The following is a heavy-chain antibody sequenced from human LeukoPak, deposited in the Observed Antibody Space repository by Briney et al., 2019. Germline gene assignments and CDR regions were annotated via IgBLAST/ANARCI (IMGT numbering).Heavy chain of an antibody. CDR3: ARSRYNWNDWEVLGFDY. V-gene: IGHV3-48*01. Sequence: PGGSLRLSCAASGFTFRNASMNWVRQAPGKGLEWVSYISSSSSIIYYADSVKGRFTISRDNAKNSLYLQMNSLRAEDTAVYYCARSRYNWNDWEVLGFDYWGQGTLVTVSS. CDR2: ISSSSSII. D-gene: IGHD1-20*01. CDR1: GFTFRNAS. J-gene: IGHJ4*02.